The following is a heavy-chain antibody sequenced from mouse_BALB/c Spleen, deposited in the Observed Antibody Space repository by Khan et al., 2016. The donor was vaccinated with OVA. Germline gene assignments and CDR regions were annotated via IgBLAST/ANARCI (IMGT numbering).Heavy chain of an antibody. V-gene: IGHV1S41*01. CDR3: ASENDCGRSCYAMDY. CDR2: IATGSSNA. CDR1: GYTFTSYW. D-gene: IGHD1-1*01. Sequence: DLVKPGASVNLSCKASGYTFTSYWINWVKQRPGQGLEWIGRIATGSSNAYYNDMFKDKATLTVDTSSSTAYIQLSSLSSEDSAVYFCASENDCGRSCYAMDYWGQGTSVTVSS. J-gene: IGHJ4*01.